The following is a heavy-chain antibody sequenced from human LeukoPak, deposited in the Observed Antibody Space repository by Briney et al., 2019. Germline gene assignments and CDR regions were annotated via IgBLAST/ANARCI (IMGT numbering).Heavy chain of an antibody. V-gene: IGHV4-4*02. D-gene: IGHD3-10*01. CDR3: ARYYYGSGRAYGMDV. J-gene: IGHJ6*02. CDR1: GGSISSSNW. Sequence: SETLSLTCAVPGGSISSSNWWSWVRQPPGKGLEWIGEIYHSGNTNYNVSLESRVTISVDKSKNQFSLKLSSVTAADTAVYYCARYYYGSGRAYGMDVWGQGTTVTVSS. CDR2: IYHSGNT.